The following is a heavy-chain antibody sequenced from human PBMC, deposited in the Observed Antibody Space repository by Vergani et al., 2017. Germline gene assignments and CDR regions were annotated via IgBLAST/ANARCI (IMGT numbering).Heavy chain of an antibody. CDR1: GYSFSEYY. Sequence: LLQSGAEVKRPGASVKVSCAASGYSFSEYYLHWVREAPGQRPEWMGWINPGTGGAFYAQNFRGRVTMTSDLSIKTAYMELTSLTTNDTALYYCATKLGRHNWLDPWGQGTLVTVSS. CDR2: INPGTGGA. V-gene: IGHV1-2*02. J-gene: IGHJ5*02. CDR3: ATKLGRHNWLDP.